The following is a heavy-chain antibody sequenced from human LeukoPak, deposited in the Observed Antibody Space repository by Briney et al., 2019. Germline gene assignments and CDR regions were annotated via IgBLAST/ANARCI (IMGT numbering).Heavy chain of an antibody. CDR3: AKTRPLDSSSWSHGDY. CDR1: GFTFSSYA. CDR2: XXGSGDST. D-gene: IGHD6-13*01. J-gene: IGHJ4*02. Sequence: PGGSLRLSCAASGFTFSSYAMSWVRPAPGKGLXXXXXXXGSGDSTYYGXXXKGRXTISRDNSKNTLYLQMNSLRAEDTAVYYCAKTRPLDSSSWSHGDYWGQGTLVTVSS. V-gene: IGHV3-23*01.